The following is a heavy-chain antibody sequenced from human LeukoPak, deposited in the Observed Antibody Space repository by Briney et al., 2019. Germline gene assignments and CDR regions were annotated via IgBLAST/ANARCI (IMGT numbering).Heavy chain of an antibody. CDR1: GHTFSAYT. CDR3: ARGSTSDWPLDY. CDR2: IDGDSGDT. V-gene: IGHV1-3*01. J-gene: IGHJ4*02. Sequence: ASVKVSCKASGHTFSAYTIHWVRQAPGQRFEWMGWIDGDSGDTRYSQKFQGRVTFTRDTSASTVYLELSSLRSEDTAVYYCARGSTSDWPLDYWGQGTLVTISS. D-gene: IGHD6-19*01.